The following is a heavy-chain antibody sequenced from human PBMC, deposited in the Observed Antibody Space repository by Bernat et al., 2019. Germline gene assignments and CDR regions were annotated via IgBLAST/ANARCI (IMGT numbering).Heavy chain of an antibody. V-gene: IGHV3-33*01. D-gene: IGHD3-22*01. J-gene: IGHJ4*02. CDR2: IWYNGSNK. Sequence: QVQLVESGGGVVQPGRSLRLSCAASGFTFSSYGMHWVRQAPGKGLAWVAVIWYNGSNKYNAAAVKGRFTISRDNSKKTLYLQMNSLRAEDTAVYYCARNTYYYDSSGYLSDYWGQGTLVTVSS. CDR3: ARNTYYYDSSGYLSDY. CDR1: GFTFSSYG.